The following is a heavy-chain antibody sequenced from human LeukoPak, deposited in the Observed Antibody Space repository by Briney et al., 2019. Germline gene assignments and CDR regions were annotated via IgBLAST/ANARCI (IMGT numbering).Heavy chain of an antibody. Sequence: PGGSLRLSCAASGFTFSSYAMHWVRQAPGKGLEWVAVISYDGSNKYYADSVKGRFTISRDNPKNTLYLQMNSLRAEDTAVYYCARDYYDFWSGHPEYFQHWGQGTLVTVSS. V-gene: IGHV3-30-3*01. CDR1: GFTFSSYA. CDR3: ARDYYDFWSGHPEYFQH. J-gene: IGHJ1*01. D-gene: IGHD3-3*01. CDR2: ISYDGSNK.